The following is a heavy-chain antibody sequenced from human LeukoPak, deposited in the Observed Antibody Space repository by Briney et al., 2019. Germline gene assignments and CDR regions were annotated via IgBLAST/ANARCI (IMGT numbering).Heavy chain of an antibody. J-gene: IGHJ6*03. Sequence: ASVNVSCKASGYTFTRYGSSWVRQAPGQGREGMGWISAYNGNTNYAQKLQGRVTMTTDTSTSPAYMELRSLRSDDTAVYYCARKVSGSYYYYYYYMDVWGKGTTVTVSS. V-gene: IGHV1-18*01. D-gene: IGHD3-10*01. CDR3: ARKVSGSYYYYYYYMDV. CDR1: GYTFTRYG. CDR2: ISAYNGNT.